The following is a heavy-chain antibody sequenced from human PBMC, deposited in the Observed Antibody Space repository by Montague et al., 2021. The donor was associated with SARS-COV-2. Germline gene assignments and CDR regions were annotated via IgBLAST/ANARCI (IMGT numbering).Heavy chain of an antibody. Sequence: SETLSLTRTVSGGSISSYYWSWIRQPAGKGLEWIGRIYTSGSTNXXPSLKSRVTMSVDTSKNQFSLKLSSVTAADTAVYYCAREAWFGDKTSASEYYGMDVWGQGTTVTVSS. CDR2: IYTSGST. D-gene: IGHD3-10*01. CDR1: GGSISSYY. J-gene: IGHJ6*02. V-gene: IGHV4-4*07. CDR3: AREAWFGDKTSASEYYGMDV.